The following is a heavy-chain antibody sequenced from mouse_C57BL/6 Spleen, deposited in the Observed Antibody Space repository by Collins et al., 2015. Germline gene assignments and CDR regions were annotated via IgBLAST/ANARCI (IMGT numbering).Heavy chain of an antibody. D-gene: IGHD1-1*01. CDR1: GYAFTSYW. J-gene: IGHJ1*03. CDR3: AIYYYGSRRRYFDV. Sequence: EVQLQQSGTVLARPGASVKMSCKTSGYAFTSYWMHWVKQRPGQGLEWIGYIYIGNGYTEYNEKFKGKATLTSDTSSSTAYMQLSSLTSEDSAIYFCAIYYYGSRRRYFDVWGTGTTVTVSS. V-gene: IGHV1-58*01. CDR2: IYIGNGYT.